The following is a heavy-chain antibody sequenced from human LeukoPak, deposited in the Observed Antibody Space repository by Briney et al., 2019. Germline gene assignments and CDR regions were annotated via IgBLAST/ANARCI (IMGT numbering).Heavy chain of an antibody. V-gene: IGHV3-23*01. D-gene: IGHD3-22*01. CDR2: ISGGGGST. J-gene: IGHJ4*02. Sequence: PGGPLRLSCAASGFSFHRYAMTWVRQAPGKGRKWVSTISGGGGSTFYADSVKGRYTISRDNSKSTLYLQMNSLRAEDTAIYYCAKENSSGCYYFDYWGQGTLVTVFS. CDR1: GFSFHRYA. CDR3: AKENSSGCYYFDY.